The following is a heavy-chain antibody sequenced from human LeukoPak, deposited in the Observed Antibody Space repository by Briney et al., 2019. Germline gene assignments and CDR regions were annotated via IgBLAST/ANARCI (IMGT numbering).Heavy chain of an antibody. CDR2: INPSGGST. J-gene: IGHJ4*02. CDR1: GYTFTSYH. V-gene: IGHV1-46*01. D-gene: IGHD3-9*01. CDR3: ARDQGLTGYFDY. Sequence: GASVKVSCKASGYTFTSYHLHWVRQAPGQGLQWMGIINPSGGSTNYAQKFQGRVTLTRDTSTSTVYMYLSSLRSEDTAVYFCARDQGLTGYFDYWGQGTLVTVSS.